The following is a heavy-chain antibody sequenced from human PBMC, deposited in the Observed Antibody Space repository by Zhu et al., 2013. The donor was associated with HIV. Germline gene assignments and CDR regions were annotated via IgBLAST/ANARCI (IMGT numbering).Heavy chain of an antibody. Sequence: EVKKPGASLKVSCKASGYTFTAYHLHWIRQAPGQRLERMGWINPKDGDIRYTQKFQGRVTMTRDTSIATAYMDLTSLTSDDTAVYYCARDPAPSGAWHFDLWGRGTAVTVSS. CDR1: GYTFTAYH. J-gene: IGHJ2*01. CDR2: INPKDGDI. CDR3: ARDPAPSGAWHFDL. D-gene: IGHD2-2*01. V-gene: IGHV1-2*02.